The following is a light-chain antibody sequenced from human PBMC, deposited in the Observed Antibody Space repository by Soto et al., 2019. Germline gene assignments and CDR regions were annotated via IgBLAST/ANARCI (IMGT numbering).Light chain of an antibody. CDR3: QQYETYSQT. Sequence: IQLTQSPSTLSASVVDRVTITCRASQSVTTWLAWYQQKPGKAPKLLIYAASSLESGVPSRFSGSGSETEFTLAISSLQPEDSATYYCQQYETYSQTFGQGTKVDIK. CDR1: QSVTTW. V-gene: IGKV1-5*01. CDR2: AAS. J-gene: IGKJ1*01.